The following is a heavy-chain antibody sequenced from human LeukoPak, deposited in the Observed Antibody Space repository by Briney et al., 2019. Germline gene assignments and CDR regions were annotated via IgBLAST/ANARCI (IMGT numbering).Heavy chain of an antibody. D-gene: IGHD2-2*01. J-gene: IGHJ4*02. Sequence: GGSLRLSCAASGFTFSSYAMHWVRQAPGKGLEWVAVISYDGSNKYYADSVKGRFTISRDNAKNSLYLQMNSLRAEDTAVYYCAAAIVVVPAASDYWGQGTLVTVSS. V-gene: IGHV3-30*04. CDR2: ISYDGSNK. CDR3: AAAIVVVPAASDY. CDR1: GFTFSSYA.